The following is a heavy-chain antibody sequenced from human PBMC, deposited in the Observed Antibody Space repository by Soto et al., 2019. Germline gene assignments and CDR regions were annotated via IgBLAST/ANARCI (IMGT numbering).Heavy chain of an antibody. J-gene: IGHJ1*01. CDR2: IYYSGST. Sequence: PSETLSLTSSVSGRYIRGYYWSWIRQPPGKGLESGKGLEWIGYIYYSGSTNYNPSLKGRVTMSVDSSRNQFSLKVNSVTAADTAVYYCVRGDGYTDFQYWGQGKLVTVSS. V-gene: IGHV4-59*01. CDR1: GRYIRGYY. D-gene: IGHD5-12*01. CDR3: VRGDGYTDFQY.